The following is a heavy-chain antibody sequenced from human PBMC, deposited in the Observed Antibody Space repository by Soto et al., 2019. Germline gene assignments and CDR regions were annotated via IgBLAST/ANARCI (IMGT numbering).Heavy chain of an antibody. Sequence: GESLKISCKGSGYSFTSYWIGWVRQMPGKGLEWMGIIYPGDSDTRYSPSFQGQVTISADKSTSTAYLQWSSLKASDTAMYYCASRIAAAGPGYYGMDVWGQGTTVTVSS. J-gene: IGHJ6*02. CDR2: IYPGDSDT. V-gene: IGHV5-51*01. D-gene: IGHD6-13*01. CDR1: GYSFTSYW. CDR3: ASRIAAAGPGYYGMDV.